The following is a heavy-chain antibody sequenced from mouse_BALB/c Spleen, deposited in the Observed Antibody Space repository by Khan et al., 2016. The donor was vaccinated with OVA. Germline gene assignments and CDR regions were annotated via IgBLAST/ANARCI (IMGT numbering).Heavy chain of an antibody. V-gene: IGHV3-5*02. Sequence: EVQLQESGPGLVKPSQTVSPTCTVTGISITSGNYRWSWIQQFPGNKLEWIGNIYYSGTDTYNPSLTSRTTITRDTSKNPFFLEMNSLTAEDTATYYCARNYGSLYWYFDVWGAGTTVTVSS. D-gene: IGHD1-1*01. J-gene: IGHJ1*01. CDR2: IYYSGTD. CDR1: GISITSGNYR. CDR3: ARNYGSLYWYFDV.